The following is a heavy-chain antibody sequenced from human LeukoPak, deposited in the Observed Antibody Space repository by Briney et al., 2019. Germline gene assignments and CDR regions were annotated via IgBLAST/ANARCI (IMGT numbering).Heavy chain of an antibody. CDR2: ISPDSGGT. D-gene: IGHD3-22*01. CDR1: GYTFTGYY. J-gene: IGHJ5*02. CDR3: ARDFLSDSSDYYYVWFDP. Sequence: ASVKVSCEASGYTFTGYYMHWVRQAPGQGLEWMGWISPDSGGTNYAQKFQGRVTMTRDTSISTAYMELSRLRSDDTAIYYCARDFLSDSSDYYYVWFDPWGQGTLVTVSS. V-gene: IGHV1-2*02.